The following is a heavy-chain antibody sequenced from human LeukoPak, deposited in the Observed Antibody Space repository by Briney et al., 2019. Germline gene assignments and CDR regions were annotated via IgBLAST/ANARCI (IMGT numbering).Heavy chain of an antibody. D-gene: IGHD4-17*01. CDR1: GFTFSSYA. Sequence: GGSLRLSCAASGFTFSSYAMTWVRQAPGKGLEWVSTISGSGGSTYYADSVKGRFTISRGNSKNTLFLQMNSLRAEDTAVYYCAKSPIYGDYYYFDFWGQGTLVTVSS. J-gene: IGHJ4*02. CDR3: AKSPIYGDYYYFDF. CDR2: ISGSGGST. V-gene: IGHV3-23*01.